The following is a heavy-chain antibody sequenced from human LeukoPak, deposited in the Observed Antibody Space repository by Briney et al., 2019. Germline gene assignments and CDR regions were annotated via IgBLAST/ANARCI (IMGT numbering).Heavy chain of an antibody. D-gene: IGHD6-6*01. J-gene: IGHJ6*03. V-gene: IGHV1-18*01. Sequence: GASVKVSCKASGYTFTNYDISWVRQAPGQGLEWMGWISAYNGNTNYAQKLQGRVTMTTDTSTSTAYMELRSLRSDDTAVYYCAWGSSSYYYYYMDVWGKGTTVTVSS. CDR2: ISAYNGNT. CDR3: AWGSSSYYYYYMDV. CDR1: GYTFTNYD.